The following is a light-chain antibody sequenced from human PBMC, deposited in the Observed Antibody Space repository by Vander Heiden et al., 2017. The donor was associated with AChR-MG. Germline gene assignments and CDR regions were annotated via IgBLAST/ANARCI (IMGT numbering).Light chain of an antibody. Sequence: SYELTQQPSVSASPGQTASITCAGDKLGDKEACWYQQKTGQSPVLVIYQDSTRPSGIPERCSGSDSGTTATLTSSGTQAMDEAYYYCQAWDSSTVVFGGGTKLTVL. CDR3: QAWDSSTVV. V-gene: IGLV3-1*01. J-gene: IGLJ2*01. CDR2: QDS. CDR1: KLGDKE.